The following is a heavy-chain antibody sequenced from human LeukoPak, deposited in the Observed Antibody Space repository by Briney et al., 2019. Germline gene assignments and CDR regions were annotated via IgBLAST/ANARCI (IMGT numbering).Heavy chain of an antibody. D-gene: IGHD6-13*01. CDR2: ISYDGSNK. V-gene: IGHV3-30*18. CDR3: AKESQQLVPTSVEY. Sequence: GGSLRLSCAASGFTFSSYGMHWVRQAPGKGLEWVAVISYDGSNKYYADSVKGRFTISRDNSKNTLYLQMNSLRAEDTAVYYSAKESQQLVPTSVEYWGEGTLVTVSS. CDR1: GFTFSSYG. J-gene: IGHJ4*02.